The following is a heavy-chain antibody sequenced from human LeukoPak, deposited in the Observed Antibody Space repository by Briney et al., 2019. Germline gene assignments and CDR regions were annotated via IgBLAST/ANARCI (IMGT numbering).Heavy chain of an antibody. CDR3: ARGSSHCSSTSCSFRFDP. CDR2: IYYSGST. CDR1: GGSISSSSYY. D-gene: IGHD2-2*01. Sequence: SETLSLTCTVSGGSISSSSYYWGWIRQPPGKGLEWIGSIYYSGSTYYNPSLKSRVTISVDTSKNQFSLKLSSVTAADTAVYYCARGSSHCSSTSCSFRFDPWGQGTLVTVSS. V-gene: IGHV4-39*07. J-gene: IGHJ5*02.